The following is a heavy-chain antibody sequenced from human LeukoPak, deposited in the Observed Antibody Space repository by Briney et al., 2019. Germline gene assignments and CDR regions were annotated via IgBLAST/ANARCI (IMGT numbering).Heavy chain of an antibody. CDR3: ARVGHSYGLDY. J-gene: IGHJ4*02. D-gene: IGHD5-18*01. V-gene: IGHV3-74*01. CDR1: GFAFSSYW. Sequence: GGSLRLSCAASGFAFSSYWMLWVRQAPGKGLVWVSRINSDGSSVTYADSVKGRFTISRDNAKNTLYLLMNSLSAEDTAVYYCARVGHSYGLDYWGQGTLVTVSS. CDR2: INSDGSSV.